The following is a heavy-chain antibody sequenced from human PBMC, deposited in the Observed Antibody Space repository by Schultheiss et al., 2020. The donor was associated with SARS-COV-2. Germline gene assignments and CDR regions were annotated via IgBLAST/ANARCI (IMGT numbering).Heavy chain of an antibody. J-gene: IGHJ4*02. CDR1: GGSISSGGYY. CDR3: ARKAYGEYAFDY. V-gene: IGHV4-31*03. CDR2: IYYSGST. D-gene: IGHD4-17*01. Sequence: LRLSCTVSGGSISSGGYYWTWIRQHPGKGLEWIGYIYYSGSTYYNPSLKSRIIISVDTSKNQFSLKLSSVTAADTAVFYCARKAYGEYAFDYWGQGTLVTVSS.